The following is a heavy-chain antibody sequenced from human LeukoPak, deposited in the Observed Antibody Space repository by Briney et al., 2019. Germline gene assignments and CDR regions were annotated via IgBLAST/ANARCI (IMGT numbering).Heavy chain of an antibody. J-gene: IGHJ4*02. CDR1: GLTVSSSY. CDR3: ARSSITIFGVVIPYDY. CDR2: IYSGGST. Sequence: GGSLRLSCAASGLTVSSSYMSWVRQAPGKGLEWVSVIYSGGSTYYADSVKGRFTISRHNSENTLYLQMNSLRAEDTAVYYCARSSITIFGVVIPYDYWGQGTLVTVSS. V-gene: IGHV3-53*04. D-gene: IGHD3-3*01.